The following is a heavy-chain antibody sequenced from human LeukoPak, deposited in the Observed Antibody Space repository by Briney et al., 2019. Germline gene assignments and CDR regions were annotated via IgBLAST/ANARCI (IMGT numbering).Heavy chain of an antibody. CDR2: IEYGESTT. V-gene: IGHV3-23*01. D-gene: IGHD3-22*01. CDR3: AKIKAYYYDSSDWGAFDI. Sequence: GGSLRLSCMVSGFTLSSYEMSWIRQAPGKGLEWVSSIEYGESTTHYADSVRGRFTISRDNSKNTLYLQMNSLRAEDTAVYYCAKIKAYYYDSSDWGAFDIWGQGTMVTVSS. J-gene: IGHJ3*02. CDR1: GFTLSSYE.